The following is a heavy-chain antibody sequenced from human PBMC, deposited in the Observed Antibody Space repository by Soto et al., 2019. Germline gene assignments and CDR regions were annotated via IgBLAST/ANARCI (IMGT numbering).Heavy chain of an antibody. CDR2: MNPNSGNT. CDR3: ARERRGAARHVSNWFDP. CDR1: GYTFTSYD. D-gene: IGHD6-6*01. Sequence: ASVKVSCKASGYTFTSYDINWVRQATGQGLEWMGWMNPNSGNTGYAQKFQGRVTMTRNTSISTAYMELSSLRSEDTAVYYCARERRGAARHVSNWFDPWGQGTLVTVSS. V-gene: IGHV1-8*01. J-gene: IGHJ5*02.